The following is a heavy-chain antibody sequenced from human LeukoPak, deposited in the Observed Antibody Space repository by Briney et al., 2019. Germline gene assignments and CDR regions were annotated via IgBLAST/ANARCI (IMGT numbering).Heavy chain of an antibody. V-gene: IGHV1-69*04. J-gene: IGHJ5*02. CDR3: ASGHDNNAGHFDP. CDR2: IILMLGLP. Sequence: SVKVSCKASGGTLSSHAINWVRQAPGRGPEWMGRIILMLGLPSYAQKLQGRVTITADQSTGTVYMEVSSLRSEDTAIYYCASGHDNNAGHFDPWGQGTLITVSS. CDR1: GGTLSSHA. D-gene: IGHD2-2*01.